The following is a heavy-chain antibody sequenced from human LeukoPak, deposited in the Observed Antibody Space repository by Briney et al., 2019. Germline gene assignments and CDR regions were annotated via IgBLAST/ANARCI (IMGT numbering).Heavy chain of an antibody. CDR2: ISTYNGNT. CDR1: GYTFTGYY. V-gene: IGHV1-18*04. CDR3: ARDRVVGHTYFDY. J-gene: IGHJ4*02. D-gene: IGHD1-26*01. Sequence: ASMKVSCKASGYTFTGYYMHWVRQAPGQGLEWMGRISTYNGNTNYAQKFQGRVTMTTDTSTSTAYMELRSLRSDDTAVYYCARDRVVGHTYFDYWGQGTLVTVSS.